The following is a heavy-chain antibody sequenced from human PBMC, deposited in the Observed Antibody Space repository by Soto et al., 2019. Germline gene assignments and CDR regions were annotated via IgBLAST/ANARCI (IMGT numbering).Heavy chain of an antibody. Sequence: SVKVSCKASGGTFSSLDINWVRQAPGQGLEWMGGIIPISETTNYAQIFQGRVSIVADISTSTAYMELSRLRSEDTVVYYCARALLSHSYDSGGYDSYFHAMDVWGQGTPVTVSS. J-gene: IGHJ6*02. D-gene: IGHD3-22*01. CDR3: ARALLSHSYDSGGYDSYFHAMDV. V-gene: IGHV1-69*06. CDR2: IIPISETT. CDR1: GGTFSSLD.